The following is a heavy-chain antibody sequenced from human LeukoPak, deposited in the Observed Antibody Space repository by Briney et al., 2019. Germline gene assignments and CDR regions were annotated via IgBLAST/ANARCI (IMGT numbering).Heavy chain of an antibody. CDR3: AKDVEIVVVVAATHYYYYYMDV. CDR2: IRYDVSNK. Sequence: GGSLRLSCAASGFTFSSYGMHWVRQAPGKGLEWVAFIRYDVSNKYYADSVKGRFTISRDNSKNTLYLQMNSLRAEDTAVYYCAKDVEIVVVVAATHYYYYYMDVWGKGTTVTVSS. CDR1: GFTFSSYG. V-gene: IGHV3-30*02. D-gene: IGHD2-15*01. J-gene: IGHJ6*03.